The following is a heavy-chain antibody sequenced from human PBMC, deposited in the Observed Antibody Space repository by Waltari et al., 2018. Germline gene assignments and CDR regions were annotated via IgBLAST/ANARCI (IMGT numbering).Heavy chain of an antibody. CDR1: GGSVNSYY. D-gene: IGHD2-21*02. CDR2: IFDNGNT. CDR3: AREIYGGNSRPYDH. J-gene: IGHJ4*02. Sequence: QVQLQESGPGLVKPSDTLPLTCPVSGGSVNSYYWGWTRQPPGKGLEGIGNIFDNGNTDHNASLKSRVTIVVETSTNQVSLKLTSVTAADTALYFCAREIYGGNSRPYDHWGQGTLVTVAS. V-gene: IGHV4-59*02.